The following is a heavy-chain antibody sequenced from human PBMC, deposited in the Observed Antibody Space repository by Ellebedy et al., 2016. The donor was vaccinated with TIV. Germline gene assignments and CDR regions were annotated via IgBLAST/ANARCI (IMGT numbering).Heavy chain of an antibody. V-gene: IGHV1-69*06. CDR2: IIPIFGTA. D-gene: IGHD4-17*01. Sequence: ASVKVSXXASGGTFSSYAISWVRQAPGQGLEWMGGIIPIFGTANYAQKFRGRVTITADKSTSTAYMELSSLRSEDTAVYYCAYGRSTVTLSYYYYGMDVWGQGTTVTVSS. J-gene: IGHJ6*02. CDR1: GGTFSSYA. CDR3: AYGRSTVTLSYYYYGMDV.